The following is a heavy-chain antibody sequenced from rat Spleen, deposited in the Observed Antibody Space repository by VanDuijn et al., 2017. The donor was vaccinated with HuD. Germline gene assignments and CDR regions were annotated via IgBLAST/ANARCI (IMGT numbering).Heavy chain of an antibody. CDR1: GFTFSDYY. J-gene: IGHJ2*01. CDR3: ARGITTVFDY. V-gene: IGHV5-29*01. Sequence: EVQLVESDGGLVQPGRSLKLSCAASGFTFSDYYMAWVRQAPTKGLEWVATISYDGSSTYYRDSVKGRFTISRDNAKSTLYLQMDSLRSEDTATYYCARGITTVFDYWGQGVMVTVSS. D-gene: IGHD1-10*01. CDR2: ISYDGSST.